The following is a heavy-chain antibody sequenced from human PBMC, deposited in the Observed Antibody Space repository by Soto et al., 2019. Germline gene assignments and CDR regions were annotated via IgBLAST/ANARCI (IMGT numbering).Heavy chain of an antibody. Sequence: EVQLVESGGGLVEPGGSLRLPCAASGFTFTTAWINWVRQAPGKGLEWVGRIKSKIDGGTTDFAAPVKGRFAISRDDSRNMVYFQMNSLEIEDTAVYYCTTDSHFTMKLVRFDYWGLGTLVTVSS. V-gene: IGHV3-15*07. J-gene: IGHJ4*01. D-gene: IGHD3-22*01. CDR2: IKSKIDGGTT. CDR3: TTDSHFTMKLVRFDY. CDR1: GFTFTTAW.